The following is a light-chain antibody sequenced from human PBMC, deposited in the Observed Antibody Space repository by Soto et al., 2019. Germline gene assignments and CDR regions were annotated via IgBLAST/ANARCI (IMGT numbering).Light chain of an antibody. J-gene: IGLJ2*01. V-gene: IGLV1-47*01. CDR3: AAWDDSLSGPV. CDR2: RNN. Sequence: QSVLTQPPSASGTPGQRVTISCSGSSSNIGSNYVYWYQQLPGTAPKLLIYRNNQRPSGVPDRLSGSKSGTSASLANSGLRSEDEAYYYCAAWDDSLSGPVFGGGTKLTVL. CDR1: SSNIGSNY.